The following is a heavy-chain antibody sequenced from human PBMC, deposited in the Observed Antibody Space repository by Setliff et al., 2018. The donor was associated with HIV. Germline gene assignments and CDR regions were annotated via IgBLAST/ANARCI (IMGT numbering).Heavy chain of an antibody. CDR3: ALSPGNCSPTSGPLDY. Sequence: SGPTLVNPTHTLTLTCAFSGFSLSTSGVGVGWIRQPPGKALEWLALIYWDDDYRYSPSLMSKLTITKDTSKNQVVLTMINMDPVDTATYVCALSPGNCSPTSGPLDYWGQGTLVTVSS. V-gene: IGHV2-5*02. CDR1: GFSLSTSGVG. D-gene: IGHD6-25*01. J-gene: IGHJ4*02. CDR2: IYWDDDY.